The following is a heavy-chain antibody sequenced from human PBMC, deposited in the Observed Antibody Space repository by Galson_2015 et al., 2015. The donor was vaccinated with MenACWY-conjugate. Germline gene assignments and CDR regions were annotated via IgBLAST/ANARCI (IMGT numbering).Heavy chain of an antibody. V-gene: IGHV4-59*01. CDR3: ARESPDSSGYADY. J-gene: IGHJ4*02. CDR2: IYYSGST. D-gene: IGHD3-22*01. Sequence: ETLSLTCTVSGGSISSYYWSWIRQPPGKGLEWIGCIYYSGSTKYNPSLKSRVTISLDTSKNQFSLKLSSVTAADTALYYCARESPDSSGYADYWGQGTLVTVSS. CDR1: GGSISSYY.